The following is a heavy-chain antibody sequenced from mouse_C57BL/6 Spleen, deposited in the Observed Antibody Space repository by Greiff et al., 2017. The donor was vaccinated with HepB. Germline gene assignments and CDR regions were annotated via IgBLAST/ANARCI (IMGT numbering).Heavy chain of an antibody. D-gene: IGHD1-1*01. CDR2: IYPGSGST. V-gene: IGHV1-55*01. Sequence: QVQLQQPGAELVKPGASVKMSCKASGYTFTSYWITWVKQRPGQGLEWIGDIYPGSGSTNYNEKFKSKATLSVDTSSSTAYMQLSSLTSEDSAFYYCARGAYGSSYGYWGQGTTLTVSS. J-gene: IGHJ2*01. CDR3: ARGAYGSSYGY. CDR1: GYTFTSYW.